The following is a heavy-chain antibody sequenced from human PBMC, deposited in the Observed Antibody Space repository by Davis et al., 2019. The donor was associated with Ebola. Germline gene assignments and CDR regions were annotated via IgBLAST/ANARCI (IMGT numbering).Heavy chain of an antibody. D-gene: IGHD3-10*01. J-gene: IGHJ4*02. Sequence: SGPTLVKPTQTLTLTCTFSGFSLSTSGMGVGWIRQPPGKALEWLALIYWDDDKRYRPSLKSRLTITKDTSKNQVVLTMINMDPVDTATYYFAHRLGRFGEWNFDYWGLGTLVTVSS. V-gene: IGHV2-5*02. CDR1: GFSLSTSGMG. CDR2: IYWDDDK. CDR3: AHRLGRFGEWNFDY.